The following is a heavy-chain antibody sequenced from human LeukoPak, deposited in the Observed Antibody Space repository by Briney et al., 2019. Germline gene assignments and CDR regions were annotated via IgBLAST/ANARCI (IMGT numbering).Heavy chain of an antibody. J-gene: IGHJ4*02. CDR2: ISGGGTTT. V-gene: IGHV3-23*01. D-gene: IGHD1-1*01. CDR1: GFTFSSYA. CDR3: SSESSTNFNY. Sequence: PGGSLRLSCAASGFTFSSYAMRWVRQAPGKGLQWVSSISGGGTTTYYADSVRGRFTISRDNSKNTLFLQMSSLRAEDTAVYYCSSESSTNFNYWGQGTLVTVSS.